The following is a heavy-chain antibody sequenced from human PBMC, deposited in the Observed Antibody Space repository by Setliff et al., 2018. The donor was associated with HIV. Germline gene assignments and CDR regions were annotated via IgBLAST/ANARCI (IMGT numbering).Heavy chain of an antibody. CDR1: GITVSGIY. J-gene: IGHJ4*02. V-gene: IGHV3-53*01. CDR3: ARDPYY. CDR2: INGGTTT. Sequence: PGGSLRLSCVASGITVSGIYMAWVRQAPGKGLEWVSVINGGTTTFYADSVKGRFTISRDNSKNTLYLQMNSLRAEDTAVYYCARDPYYWGQGTLVTVSS.